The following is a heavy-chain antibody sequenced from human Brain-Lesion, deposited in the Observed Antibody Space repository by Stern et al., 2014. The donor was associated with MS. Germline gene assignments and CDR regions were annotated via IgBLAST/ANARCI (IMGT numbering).Heavy chain of an antibody. V-gene: IGHV1-2*02. Sequence: QVQLVQSGAEVKQPAPPAQPPRKTSGYIFTGHYIHWVRQAPGQGLEWMAWINPNTGGTKYAQKFQGRVTMSRDTSISTAYVELSSLTSDDTAVYYCARDQRGITIFGVVTDYYYLGMDVWGQGTTVTVSS. CDR3: ARDQRGITIFGVVTDYYYLGMDV. CDR2: INPNTGGT. D-gene: IGHD3-3*01. CDR1: GYIFTGHY. J-gene: IGHJ6*02.